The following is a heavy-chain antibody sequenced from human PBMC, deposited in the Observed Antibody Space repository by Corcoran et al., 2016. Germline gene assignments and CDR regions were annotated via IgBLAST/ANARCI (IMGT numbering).Heavy chain of an antibody. CDR1: GYTFTGYY. V-gene: IGHV1-2*04. D-gene: IGHD5-12*01. Sequence: QVQLVQSGAEVKKPGASVKVSCKASGYTFTGYYMHWVRQAPGQGLEWMGWINPNSGGTNYAQKFQGWVTMTRDTSISTAYMELSRLRSDDTAVYYCARDHSGYFGDYYDGMDVWGQGTTVTVSS. CDR3: ARDHSGYFGDYYDGMDV. J-gene: IGHJ6*02. CDR2: INPNSGGT.